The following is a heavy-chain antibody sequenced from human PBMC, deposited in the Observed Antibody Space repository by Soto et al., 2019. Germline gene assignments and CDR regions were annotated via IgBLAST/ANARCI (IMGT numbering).Heavy chain of an antibody. CDR3: ALIKDCTRTDCYLASFDP. J-gene: IGHJ5*02. V-gene: IGHV2-26*01. CDR1: GLSLTNGRLG. CDR2: IFSNDDK. D-gene: IGHD2-2*01. Sequence: SGPTLVNPTETLTLTCTVSGLSLTNGRLGVSWIRQPPGKALEWLAHIFSNDDKSYSTSLKSRLTISKDISRSQVVLTMTNMDPVDSATYYCALIKDCTRTDCYLASFDPWGQGTLVSVTS.